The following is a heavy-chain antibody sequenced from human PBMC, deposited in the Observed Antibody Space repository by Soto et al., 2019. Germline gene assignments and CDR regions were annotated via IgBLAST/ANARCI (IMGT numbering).Heavy chain of an antibody. J-gene: IGHJ6*03. D-gene: IGHD2-15*01. Sequence: EVQSVESGGGLVQPGRTLRLSCAASGFTFGDYAMHWVRQAPGKGLDWVSSISWNSVTLAYADSVKGRFTISRDNAQSSLYLQMKTLTPDDTGVYYCAKVAVTGPLFYYYYIDVWGQGATVTVSS. CDR2: ISWNSVTL. V-gene: IGHV3-9*01. CDR3: AKVAVTGPLFYYYYIDV. CDR1: GFTFGDYA.